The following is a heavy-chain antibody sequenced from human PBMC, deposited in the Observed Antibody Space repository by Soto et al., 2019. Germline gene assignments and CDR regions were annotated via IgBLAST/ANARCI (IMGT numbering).Heavy chain of an antibody. D-gene: IGHD2-15*01. CDR3: ARTARVVMGRWYFDL. CDR2: IYYSGST. CDR1: GGSISSYY. V-gene: IGHV4-59*08. J-gene: IGHJ2*01. Sequence: QVQLQESGPGLVKPSETLSLTCTVSGGSISSYYWSWIRQPPGKGLEWIGYIYYSGSTNYNPSLKRRVTSSVDTSKIQFSLKLSSVAAADTAVHYCARTARVVMGRWYFDLWGRGTLVTVSS.